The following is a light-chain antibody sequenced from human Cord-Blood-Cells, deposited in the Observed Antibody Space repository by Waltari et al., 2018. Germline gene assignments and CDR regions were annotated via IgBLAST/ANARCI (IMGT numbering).Light chain of an antibody. J-gene: IGKJ2*01. CDR2: AAS. V-gene: IGKV1-39*01. Sequence: DIQMTQSPSSLSASVGDRVTITCRASQSISSYLNWYQQKPGKAPKLLIYAASSLQSGVPSRFSCSGSGTDFTLTISSLQPEDFATYYCQQSYSTPYTFGQGTKLDIK. CDR1: QSISSY. CDR3: QQSYSTPYT.